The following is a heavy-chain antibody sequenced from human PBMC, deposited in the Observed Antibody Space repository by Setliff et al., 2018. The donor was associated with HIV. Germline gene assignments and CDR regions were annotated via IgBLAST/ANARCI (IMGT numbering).Heavy chain of an antibody. CDR2: IHYTGNT. CDR3: ARGNDNGQRGGNYYFMDV. CDR1: GASISSYY. D-gene: IGHD4-17*01. V-gene: IGHV4-59*08. J-gene: IGHJ6*03. Sequence: SETLSLTCTVSGASISSYYWSWIRQPPGKGLEWIGFIHYTGNTNYNPSLKSRVTMSTDTSKNQLSLKLNSVTAADTAVYYCARGNDNGQRGGNYYFMDVWDKGTTVTVSS.